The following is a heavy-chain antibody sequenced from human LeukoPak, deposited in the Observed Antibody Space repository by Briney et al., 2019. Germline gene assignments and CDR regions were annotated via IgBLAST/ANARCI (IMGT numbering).Heavy chain of an antibody. V-gene: IGHV3-23*01. D-gene: IGHD2-2*01. J-gene: IGHJ4*02. CDR1: GFTFSSYA. Sequence: PGGSLTLSCAASGFTFSSYAMSWVRQAPGKGLEWVSAISGSGGSTYYADSVKGRFTISRDNSKNTLYLQMNSLRAEDTAVYYCAKAPRGVVVPAAISDYWGQGTLVTVSS. CDR2: ISGSGGST. CDR3: AKAPRGVVVPAAISDY.